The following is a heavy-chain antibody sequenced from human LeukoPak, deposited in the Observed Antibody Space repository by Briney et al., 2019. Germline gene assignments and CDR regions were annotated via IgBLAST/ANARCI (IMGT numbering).Heavy chain of an antibody. CDR1: GGSISSGGYY. CDR2: IYYSGST. J-gene: IGHJ5*02. D-gene: IGHD1-1*01. Sequence: SETLSLTCTVSGGSISSGGYYWSWIRQPPGKGLEWIGSIYYSGSTYYNPSLKSRVTISVDTSKNQFSLKLSSVTAADTAVYYCARDGGWGDTTENGFDPWGQGTLVTVSS. V-gene: IGHV4-39*07. CDR3: ARDGGWGDTTENGFDP.